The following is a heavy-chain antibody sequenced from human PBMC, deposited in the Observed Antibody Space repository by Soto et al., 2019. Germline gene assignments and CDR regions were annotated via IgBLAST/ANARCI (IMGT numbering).Heavy chain of an antibody. J-gene: IGHJ4*02. Sequence: EVQLVESGGGLVKPGGSLRLSCAASGFTFSSYSMNWVRQAPGKGLEWVSSISSSSSYIYYADSVKGRFTISRDNAKNSLYLKRNSLRAEDTAVYYWAGDLAIAAAANVFDYWGKGTLVTVSS. CDR1: GFTFSSYS. CDR2: ISSSSSYI. CDR3: AGDLAIAAAANVFDY. D-gene: IGHD6-13*01. V-gene: IGHV3-21*01.